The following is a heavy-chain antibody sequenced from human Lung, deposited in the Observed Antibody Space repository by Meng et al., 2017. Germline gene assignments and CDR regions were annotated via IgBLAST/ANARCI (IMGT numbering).Heavy chain of an antibody. Sequence: QVQQQDSGPGLVKPSRTLSLTFVGSGGSSSSIDWWSWVRQPPGKGLEWIGEIYHAEDTNYNPSLKSRVTIAIDRSKNQFSLKLSSVTAADTAVYYCASWIYSCGWQWGQGTLVTVSS. CDR2: IYHAEDT. V-gene: IGHV4/OR15-8*02. CDR1: GGSSSSIDW. J-gene: IGHJ4*02. D-gene: IGHD6-19*01. CDR3: ASWIYSCGWQ.